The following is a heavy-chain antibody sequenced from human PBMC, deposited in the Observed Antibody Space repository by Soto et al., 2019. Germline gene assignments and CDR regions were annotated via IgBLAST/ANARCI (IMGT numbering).Heavy chain of an antibody. J-gene: IGHJ4*02. CDR3: AGHYYGEGYLDY. CDR1: GYTFTSYA. Sequence: QVQLVQSGAEVKKPGASVKVSCKASGYTFTSYAMHWVRQAPGQRLEWMGWINAGNGNTKYSQKFQGRVTITRDTSASTAYMALSGLRSEDTAVYYCAGHYYGEGYLDYWGQGTLVTVSS. V-gene: IGHV1-3*01. CDR2: INAGNGNT. D-gene: IGHD3-10*01.